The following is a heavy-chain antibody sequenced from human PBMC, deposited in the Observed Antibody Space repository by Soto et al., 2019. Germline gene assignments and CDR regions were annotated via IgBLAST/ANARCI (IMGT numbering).Heavy chain of an antibody. CDR3: ARDPRGIGDYYYGMDV. CDR1: GGPISSGGYY. Sequence: PSETLSLTCTVSGGPISSGGYYWSWIRQHPGKGLEWIGYIYYSGSTYYNPSLKSRVTISVDTSKNQFSLKLSSVTAADTAVYYCARDPRGIGDYYYGMDVWGQGTTVTVSS. D-gene: IGHD3-16*01. CDR2: IYYSGST. V-gene: IGHV4-31*03. J-gene: IGHJ6*02.